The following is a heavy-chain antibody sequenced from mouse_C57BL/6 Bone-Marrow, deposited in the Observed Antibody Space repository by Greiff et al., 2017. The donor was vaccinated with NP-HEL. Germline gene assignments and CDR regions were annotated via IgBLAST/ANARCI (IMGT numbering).Heavy chain of an antibody. CDR1: GFSLTSYG. Sequence: VMLVESGPGLVQPSQSLSITCTVSGFSLTSYGVHWVRQSPGKGLEWLGVIWSGGSTDYNAAFISRLSISKDNSKSQVFFKMNSLQADDTAIYYCAPELGRGDWGQGTTLTVSS. J-gene: IGHJ2*01. CDR3: APELGRGD. V-gene: IGHV2-2*01. D-gene: IGHD4-1*01. CDR2: IWSGGST.